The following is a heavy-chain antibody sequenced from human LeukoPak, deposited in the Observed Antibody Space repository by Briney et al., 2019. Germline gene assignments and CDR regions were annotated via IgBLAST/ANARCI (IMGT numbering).Heavy chain of an antibody. Sequence: GGSLRLSCVASGVSFSRFWMSWIRQAPGKGLEWVANIKPDGSEKHYAGSMRGRFTISRDNAKNSLYLQMNSLRAEDTAVYYCARLAYCSSTSCYKRLDYWGQGTLVTVSS. CDR3: ARLAYCSSTSCYKRLDY. J-gene: IGHJ4*02. V-gene: IGHV3-7*01. CDR1: GVSFSRFW. D-gene: IGHD2-2*02. CDR2: IKPDGSEK.